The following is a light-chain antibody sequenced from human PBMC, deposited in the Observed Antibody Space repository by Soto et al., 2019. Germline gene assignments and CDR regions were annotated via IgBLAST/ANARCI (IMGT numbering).Light chain of an antibody. J-gene: IGKJ3*01. V-gene: IGKV3-15*01. CDR2: GAS. CDR3: QQHNNWPRIT. Sequence: EIVMTQSPATLSVSPGERATLSCRASQSVSSNLAWYQQKPGQAPSLPIYGASIRATGIPATFSGSGSGTEFTLTISSLQSEDFAVYYCQQHNNWPRITFGPGTKVDVK. CDR1: QSVSSN.